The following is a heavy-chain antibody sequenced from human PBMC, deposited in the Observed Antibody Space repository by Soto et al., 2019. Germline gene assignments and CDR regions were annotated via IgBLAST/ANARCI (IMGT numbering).Heavy chain of an antibody. Sequence: RASVKVSCKASGGTFSRYTISWVRQAPGQGLEWMGGITPIFGTANYAQKFQGRVTITADESTSTAYMELSRLRSEDTAVYYCARDVDIGRRPTGDWFDPWGQGTLVTVSS. CDR3: ARDVDIGRRPTGDWFDP. J-gene: IGHJ5*02. V-gene: IGHV1-69*13. D-gene: IGHD5-12*01. CDR1: GGTFSRYT. CDR2: ITPIFGTA.